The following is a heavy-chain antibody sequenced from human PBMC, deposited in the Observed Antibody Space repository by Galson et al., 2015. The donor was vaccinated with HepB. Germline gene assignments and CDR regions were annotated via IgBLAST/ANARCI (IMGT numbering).Heavy chain of an antibody. D-gene: IGHD3-22*01. CDR3: ARDKSRITMIVVVIQYYFDY. Sequence: SLRLSCAASGLTFSSYAMHWVRQAPGKGLEWVAVISYDGSNKYYADSVKGRFTISRDNSKNTLYLQMNSLRAEDTAAYYFARDKSRITMIVVVIQYYFDYWGQGTLVTVSS. CDR1: GLTFSSYA. J-gene: IGHJ4*02. V-gene: IGHV3-30*04. CDR2: ISYDGSNK.